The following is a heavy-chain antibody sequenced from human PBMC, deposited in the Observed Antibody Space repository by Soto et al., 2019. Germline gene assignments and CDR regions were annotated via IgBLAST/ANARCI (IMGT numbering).Heavy chain of an antibody. CDR1: GFTFSSYA. V-gene: IGHV3-23*01. CDR3: GGTQFKYYYYMDV. CDR2: ISGSGGST. D-gene: IGHD1-1*01. J-gene: IGHJ6*03. Sequence: GGSLRLSCAASGFTFSSYAMSWVRQAPGKGLEWVSAISGSGGSTYYADSVKGRFTISRDNSKNTLYLQMNSLRAEDTAVYYCGGTQFKYYYYMDVWGKGTTVTVSS.